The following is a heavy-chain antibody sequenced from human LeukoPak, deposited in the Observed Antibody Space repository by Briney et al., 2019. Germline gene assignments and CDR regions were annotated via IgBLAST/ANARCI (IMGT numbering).Heavy chain of an antibody. D-gene: IGHD3-16*02. CDR1: GGSFSGYY. J-gene: IGHJ4*02. CDR2: INHSGST. V-gene: IGHV4-34*01. Sequence: SETLSLTCAVHGGSFSGYYWSWIRQPPGKGLEWIGEINHSGSTNYNPSLKSRVTISVDTSKNQFSLKLSSVTAADTAVYYCARGYPVPFDYWGQGTLVTVSS. CDR3: ARGYPVPFDY.